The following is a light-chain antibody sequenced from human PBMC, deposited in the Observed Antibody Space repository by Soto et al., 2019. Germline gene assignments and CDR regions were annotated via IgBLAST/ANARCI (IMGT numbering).Light chain of an antibody. J-gene: IGKJ1*01. CDR2: KAS. CDR3: QQYNSYST. CDR1: RSISSW. V-gene: IGKV1-5*03. Sequence: DIQMTQSPSTLSASVGDRVTITCRASRSISSWLAWYQQKPGKAPKLLIYKASSLESGVPSRFSGSGSGTEFTLTISSPQPDDFATYYCQQYNSYSTFGQGTKVEIK.